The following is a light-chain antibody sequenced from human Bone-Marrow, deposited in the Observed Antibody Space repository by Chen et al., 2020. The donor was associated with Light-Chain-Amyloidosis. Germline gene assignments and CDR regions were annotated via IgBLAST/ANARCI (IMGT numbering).Light chain of an antibody. CDR3: QSADSSDTYVV. CDR2: NDS. V-gene: IGLV3-25*03. Sequence: YDLTQPPSVSVSPGQTARIPCSGDALPMQYTYWYQRKPGQAPVLVIFNDSERPSGIPERFSGSSSGTTVTLTISGVQAEDEADYYCQSADSSDTYVVFGGGTQLTVL. CDR1: ALPMQY. J-gene: IGLJ3*02.